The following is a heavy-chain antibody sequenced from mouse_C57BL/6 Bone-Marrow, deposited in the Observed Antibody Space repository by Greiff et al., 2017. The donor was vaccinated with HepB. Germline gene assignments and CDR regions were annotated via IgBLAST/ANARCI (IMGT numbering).Heavy chain of an antibody. V-gene: IGHV1-64*01. CDR3: ARDGYPYYAMDY. Sequence: QVQLQQSGAELVKPGASVKLSCKASGYTFTSYWMHWVKQRPGQGLEWMGIIRPNSGSTNYNEKCKSKATLTVDKSSSTAYMQLSSLTSEDSAVYYCARDGYPYYAMDYWGQGTSVTVSS. D-gene: IGHD2-2*01. J-gene: IGHJ4*01. CDR1: GYTFTSYW. CDR2: IRPNSGST.